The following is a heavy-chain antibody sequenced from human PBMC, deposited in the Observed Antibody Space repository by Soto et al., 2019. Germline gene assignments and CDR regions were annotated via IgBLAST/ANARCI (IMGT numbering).Heavy chain of an antibody. CDR1: GGSISPYY. D-gene: IGHD1-26*01. V-gene: IGHV4-59*01. J-gene: IGHJ3*02. Sequence: SETLSLTCTVSGGSISPYYWSWIRQPPGKGLEWIGYIYYSGSTNYNPSLKSRVTISVDTSKTQFSLKLSSVTAADTAVYYCDKRWSVGTTHHYDAFAIWGQGTMVTVSS. CDR2: IYYSGST. CDR3: DKRWSVGTTHHYDAFAI.